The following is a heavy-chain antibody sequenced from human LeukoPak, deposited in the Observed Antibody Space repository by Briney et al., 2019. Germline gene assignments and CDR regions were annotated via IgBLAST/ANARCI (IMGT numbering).Heavy chain of an antibody. CDR3: ARAPGYCSGGSCYPYYYYGMDV. CDR2: IYYSGST. Sequence: SETLSLTCTVSGGSISSGDYYWSWIRQPLGKGLEWIGYIYYSGSTNYNPSLKSRVTISVDTSKNQFSLKLSSVTAADTAVYYCARAPGYCSGGSCYPYYYYGMDVWGQGTTVTVSS. CDR1: GGSISSGDYY. V-gene: IGHV4-61*08. D-gene: IGHD2-15*01. J-gene: IGHJ6*02.